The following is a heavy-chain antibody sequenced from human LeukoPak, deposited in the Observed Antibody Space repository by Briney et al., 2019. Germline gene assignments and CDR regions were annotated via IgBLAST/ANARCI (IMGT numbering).Heavy chain of an antibody. V-gene: IGHV1-46*01. CDR3: ARAPGLEPPYFDY. D-gene: IGHD1-14*01. CDR1: GYTFTSYY. CDR2: INPSGGST. Sequence: GASVKVSCKASGYTFTSYYMHWVRQAPGQGLEWMGIINPSGGSTSYAQKFQGRVTITTDESTSTAYMELSSLRSEDTAVYYCARAPGLEPPYFDYWGQGTLVTVSS. J-gene: IGHJ4*02.